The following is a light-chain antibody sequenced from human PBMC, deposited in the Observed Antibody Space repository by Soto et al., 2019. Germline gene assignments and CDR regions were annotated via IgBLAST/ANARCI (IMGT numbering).Light chain of an antibody. CDR3: QQSYSTPWT. V-gene: IGKV1-27*01. Sequence: DIQMTQSPASLSASVGDRVTITCRANQDISYYLAWYQQKQGKVPKLLIYGASTLQSGVPSRFSGSGSGTAFTLTISSLQPEDFATYYCQQSYSTPWTFGQGTKVDIK. CDR2: GAS. J-gene: IGKJ1*01. CDR1: QDISYY.